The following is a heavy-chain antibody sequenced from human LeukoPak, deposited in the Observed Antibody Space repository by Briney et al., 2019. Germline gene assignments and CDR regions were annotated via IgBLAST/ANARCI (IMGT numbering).Heavy chain of an antibody. CDR3: AKDRGDYPPYFDH. Sequence: GGSLRLSCAASGFTFNAYAIHWVRQAPGKGLEWVAFIRKDGNNENYADSVKGRSTISRDNSKNMVYLQMNNLQTEDTSIYYCAKDRGDYPPYFDHWGQGTLVTVSS. CDR2: IRKDGNNE. D-gene: IGHD2-21*02. V-gene: IGHV3-30*02. J-gene: IGHJ4*02. CDR1: GFTFNAYA.